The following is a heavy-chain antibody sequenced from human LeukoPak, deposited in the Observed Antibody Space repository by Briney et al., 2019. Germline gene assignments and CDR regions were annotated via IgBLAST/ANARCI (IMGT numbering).Heavy chain of an antibody. CDR3: AKGEYYYDSSGYPIDY. V-gene: IGHV3-33*03. CDR2: IWYDGSNK. Sequence: PGGSLRLSCAASGFTFSSYGMHWVRQAPGKGLEWVAVIWYDGSNKYYADSVKGRFTISRDNAKNSLYLQMNSLRAEDTALYYCAKGEYYYDSSGYPIDYWGQGTLVTVSS. J-gene: IGHJ4*02. CDR1: GFTFSSYG. D-gene: IGHD3-22*01.